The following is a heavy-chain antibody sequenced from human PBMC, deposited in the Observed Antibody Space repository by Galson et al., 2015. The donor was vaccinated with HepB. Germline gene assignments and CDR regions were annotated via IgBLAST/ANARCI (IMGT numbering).Heavy chain of an antibody. CDR2: INAGNGNR. J-gene: IGHJ5*02. V-gene: IGHV1-3*01. D-gene: IGHD3-10*01. CDR1: GYTFTSYA. Sequence: SVKVSCKASGYTFTSYAMHWVRQAPGQRLEWMGWINAGNGNRKYSQKLQGRVTITRDTSASTAYMELSSLRSEDTAVYYCARDASMVRGVAIPNWFDPWGQGTLVTVSS. CDR3: ARDASMVRGVAIPNWFDP.